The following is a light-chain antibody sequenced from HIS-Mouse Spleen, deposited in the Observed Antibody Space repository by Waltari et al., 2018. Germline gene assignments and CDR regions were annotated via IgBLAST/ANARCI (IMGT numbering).Light chain of an antibody. CDR3: YSTDSSGNHRV. V-gene: IGLV3-10*01. CDR2: EDS. CDR1: ALPKKY. Sequence: SYELTQPPSVSVSPGHTPRITCSGDALPKKYAYWYQQKSGQAPVLVISEDSKRPSGIPERFAGSSSGTMATVTISGAQVEDEADYYCYSTDSSGNHRVFGGGTKLTVL. J-gene: IGLJ2*01.